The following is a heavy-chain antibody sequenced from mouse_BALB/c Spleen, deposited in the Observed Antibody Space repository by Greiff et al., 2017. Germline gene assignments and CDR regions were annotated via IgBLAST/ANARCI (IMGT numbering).Heavy chain of an antibody. CDR1: GFTFSSYG. CDR2: ISSGGSYT. J-gene: IGHJ3*01. V-gene: IGHV5-6*01. Sequence: EVQLMESGGDLVKPGGSLKLSCAASGFTFSSYGMSWVRQTPDKRLEWVATISSGGSYTYYPDSVKGRFTISRDNAKNTLYLQMSSLKSEDTAMYYCASPYYYGSRVAWFAYWGQGTLVTVSA. CDR3: ASPYYYGSRVAWFAY. D-gene: IGHD1-1*01.